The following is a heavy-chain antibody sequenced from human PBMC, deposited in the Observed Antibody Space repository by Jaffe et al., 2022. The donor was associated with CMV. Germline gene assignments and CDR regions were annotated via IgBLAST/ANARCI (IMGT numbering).Heavy chain of an antibody. Sequence: QVQLQESGPGLAKPSETLSLTCTVSGVYINDYYWSWIRQPPGKGLEWIGYIYYSGSTNQNPSLKSRVAISMDTSKNQFSLKLNYVTAADTAVYYCVREGGYSDTNGFYRHHYFDYWGQGLPVTVSS. J-gene: IGHJ4*02. D-gene: IGHD2-8*01. CDR1: GVYINDYY. V-gene: IGHV4-59*01. CDR3: VREGGYSDTNGFYRHHYFDY. CDR2: IYYSGST.